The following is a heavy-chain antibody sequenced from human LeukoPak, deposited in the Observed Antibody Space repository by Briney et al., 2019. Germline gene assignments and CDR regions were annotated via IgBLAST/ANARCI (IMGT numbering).Heavy chain of an antibody. CDR2: IYYTGNT. CDR1: GGSISNYY. V-gene: IGHV4-59*01. CDR3: ARLRIAYSSGYYMDV. Sequence: SETLSLTCTVSGGSISNYYWSWIRQPPGKGLEWIGYIYYTGNTNYNPSLQSRVTISVDTSKNQFSLRLSSVTAADTAVYYCARLRIAYSSGYYMDVWGKGTTVTVSS. J-gene: IGHJ6*03. D-gene: IGHD3-22*01.